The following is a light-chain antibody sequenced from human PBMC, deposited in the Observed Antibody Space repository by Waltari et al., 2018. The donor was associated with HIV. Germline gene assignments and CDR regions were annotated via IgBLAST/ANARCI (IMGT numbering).Light chain of an antibody. Sequence: QSVLTQPPSVSEAPRQRVTISCSGSNSNIGNNAVNWYQHLPGKAPKLLIYEDNLLPSGVSDRCSGSKSGTAAALAISGFNSEDEADYYCAAWDDSLNGYVFGTGTKVTVL. J-gene: IGLJ1*01. CDR3: AAWDDSLNGYV. CDR1: NSNIGNNA. CDR2: EDN. V-gene: IGLV1-36*01.